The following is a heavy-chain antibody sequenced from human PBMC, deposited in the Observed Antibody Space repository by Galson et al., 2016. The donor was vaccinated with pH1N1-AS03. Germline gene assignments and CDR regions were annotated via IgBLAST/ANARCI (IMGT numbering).Heavy chain of an antibody. J-gene: IGHJ6*03. CDR1: GFTFSSYE. Sequence: SLRLSCAASGFTFSSYEMNWVRQAPGKGLEWVSYICNSGSNKYYADSVKGRFTIPRDNAKNSPYLQMNSLRAEDTAVYYCARRRNPLGRHHYYHMDVWGKGTTVTVSS. V-gene: IGHV3-48*03. D-gene: IGHD3-10*01. CDR2: ICNSGSNK. CDR3: ARRRNPLGRHHYYHMDV.